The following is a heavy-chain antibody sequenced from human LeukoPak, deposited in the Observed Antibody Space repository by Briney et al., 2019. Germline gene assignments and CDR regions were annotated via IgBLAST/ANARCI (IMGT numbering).Heavy chain of an antibody. CDR2: ITRGSIYT. J-gene: IGHJ6*03. CDR3: ARDPYNGSYGDDYYYYMDV. D-gene: IGHD1-26*01. Sequence: GGSLRLSCAASGLTFSNYNMNWVRQTPGKGLEWVSSITRGSIYTFYADSVKGRFTISRDNAKNSLSLQMNSLRAEDTAVYYCARDPYNGSYGDDYYYYMDVWGKGTTVTISS. CDR1: GLTFSNYN. V-gene: IGHV3-21*01.